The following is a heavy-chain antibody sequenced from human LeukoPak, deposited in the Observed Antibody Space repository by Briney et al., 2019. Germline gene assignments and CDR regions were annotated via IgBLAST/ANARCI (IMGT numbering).Heavy chain of an antibody. CDR2: INHSGST. CDR3: ARWIVATFRRLFDP. CDR1: GGSFSGYY. Sequence: SETLSLTCAVYGGSFSGYYWSWIRQPPGKGLEWIGEINHSGSTNYNPSLKSRVTISVDTSKNQFSLKLSSVAAADTAVYYCARWIVATFRRLFDPWGQGTLVTVSS. J-gene: IGHJ5*02. V-gene: IGHV4-34*01. D-gene: IGHD5-12*01.